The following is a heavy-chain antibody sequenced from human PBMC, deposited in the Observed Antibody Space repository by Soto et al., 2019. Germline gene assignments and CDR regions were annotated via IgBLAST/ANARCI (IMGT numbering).Heavy chain of an antibody. CDR1: GGSIINYY. D-gene: IGHD1-1*01. V-gene: IGHV4-59*01. CDR3: ARSRGNPSGVEFDS. J-gene: IGHJ4*02. CDR2: IFYSGST. Sequence: SETLSLTCTVSGGSIINYYWSWIRQPPGKGLEWIGYIFYSGSTNYNPSLKSRVTISVDTSKNQFSLKLSSVTGADTAVYYCARSRGNPSGVEFDSWGQGTLVTVSS.